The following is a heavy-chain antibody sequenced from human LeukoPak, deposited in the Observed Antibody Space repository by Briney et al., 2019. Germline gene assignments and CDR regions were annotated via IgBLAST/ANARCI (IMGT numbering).Heavy chain of an antibody. J-gene: IGHJ4*02. CDR2: IYYSGST. Sequence: SETLSLTCSVSGGSISSYYWSWFRQPPGRGLGGIGYIYYSGSTNYNPSLKSRVTISLDTSKNQFSLKLTSVTAADTAVYYRARQKDTGYDLFFDYWGQGSLVTVSS. CDR1: GGSISSYY. D-gene: IGHD5-12*01. V-gene: IGHV4-59*08. CDR3: ARQKDTGYDLFFDY.